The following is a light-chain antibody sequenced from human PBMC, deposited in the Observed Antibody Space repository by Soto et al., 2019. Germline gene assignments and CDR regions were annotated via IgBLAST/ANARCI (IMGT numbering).Light chain of an antibody. J-gene: IGKJ2*01. CDR3: QQRSNWPPMYT. CDR2: DAS. CDR1: QSVSSY. Sequence: EIVLTQSPATLSLSPGERATLSCRASQSVSSYLAWYQQKPGQAPRLLIYDASNRATGIPARFSGSGSGTDFTLTISSLAPEDFSVYYCQQRSNWPPMYTLGEGTKREI. V-gene: IGKV3-11*01.